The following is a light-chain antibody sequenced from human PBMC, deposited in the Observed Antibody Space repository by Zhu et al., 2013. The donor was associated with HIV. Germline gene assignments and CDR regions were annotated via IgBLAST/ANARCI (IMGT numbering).Light chain of an antibody. CDR3: QQRYNLIT. CDR1: QDIGKY. J-gene: IGKJ5*01. Sequence: DIQLTQSPSFLSASVGDRVTITCRASQDIGKYLAWYQQKPGKAPKLLIYDASSLEAGVPSRFSGSGSGTDFTLTITRLEPEDVAVYYCQQRYNLITFGQGTRLEIK. V-gene: IGKV1-9*01. CDR2: DAS.